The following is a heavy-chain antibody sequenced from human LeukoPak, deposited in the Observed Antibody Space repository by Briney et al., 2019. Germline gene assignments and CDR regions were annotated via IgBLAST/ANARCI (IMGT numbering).Heavy chain of an antibody. J-gene: IGHJ5*02. V-gene: IGHV4-34*01. CDR2: ISHGGST. Sequence: KPSETLSLTCGVFGGSLSGYYWSWIRQPPGKGLEWIGEISHGGSTNYNPSFSGRITISIDMSKNQLSLKLTSVTAADTAVYYCTRNNWFDPWGQGTLVTVSS. CDR1: GGSLSGYY. CDR3: TRNNWFDP.